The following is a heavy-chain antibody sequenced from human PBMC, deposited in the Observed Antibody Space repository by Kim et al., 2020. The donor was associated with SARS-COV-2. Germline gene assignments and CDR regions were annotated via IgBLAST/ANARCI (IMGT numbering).Heavy chain of an antibody. J-gene: IGHJ4*02. Sequence: ADSVQDRLTIARNNAKNSRYLQMSSLRAEDTAVYYCARGLGGSYFRGDDYWGQGTLVTVSS. CDR3: ARGLGGSYFRGDDY. V-gene: IGHV3-11*04. D-gene: IGHD1-26*01.